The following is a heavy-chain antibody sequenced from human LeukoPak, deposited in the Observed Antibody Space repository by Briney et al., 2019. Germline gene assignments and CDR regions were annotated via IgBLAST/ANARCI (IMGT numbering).Heavy chain of an antibody. Sequence: SQTLSLTCTVSGGSISSGGYYWSWIRQHPGKGLEWIGYIYYSGSIYYNPSLKSRVTMSVDTSKNQFSPNLSSVTAADTAVYYCARYLGGDRDFDYWGQGTLVTVSS. J-gene: IGHJ4*02. V-gene: IGHV4-31*03. CDR1: GGSISSGGYY. CDR2: IYYSGSI. CDR3: ARYLGGDRDFDY. D-gene: IGHD2-15*01.